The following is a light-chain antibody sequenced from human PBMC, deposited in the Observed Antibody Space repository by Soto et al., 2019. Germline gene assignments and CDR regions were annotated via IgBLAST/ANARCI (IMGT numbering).Light chain of an antibody. V-gene: IGLV1-40*01. CDR1: NSNIGAGYY. Sequence: QPVLTQPPSMSGAPGQRVTISCTGGNSNIGAGYYVHWYQQLPGAAPKLLIYSNNNRPSGVPDRFSGSKSGTSASLAITGLQAEDEADYYCQSYDSSLSGSVVFGGGTKVTVL. J-gene: IGLJ2*01. CDR3: QSYDSSLSGSVV. CDR2: SNN.